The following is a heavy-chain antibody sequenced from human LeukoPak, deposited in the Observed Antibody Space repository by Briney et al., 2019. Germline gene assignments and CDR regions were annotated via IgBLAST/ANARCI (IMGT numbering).Heavy chain of an antibody. CDR3: ARELPDVYYDSSGLPDY. CDR2: INPSGGST. CDR1: GYTFTSYD. J-gene: IGHJ4*02. V-gene: IGHV1-46*01. Sequence: GASVKVSCKASGYTFTSYDINWVRQAPGQGLEWMGIINPSGGSTSYAQKFQGRVTMTRDTSTSTVYMELSSLRSEDTAVYYCARELPDVYYDSSGLPDYWGQGTLVTVSS. D-gene: IGHD3-22*01.